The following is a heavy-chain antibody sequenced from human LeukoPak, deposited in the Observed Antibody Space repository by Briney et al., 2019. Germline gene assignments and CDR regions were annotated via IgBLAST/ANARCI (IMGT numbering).Heavy chain of an antibody. Sequence: GGSLRLSCAASGFTFSSYAMHWVRQAPGKGLEWVAVISYDGSNKYYADSVKGRFTISRDNSKNTLYLQMNSLRAEDTALYYCARGWRGSIAAAGTFDYWGQGTLVTVSS. D-gene: IGHD6-13*01. CDR2: ISYDGSNK. CDR1: GFTFSSYA. J-gene: IGHJ4*02. V-gene: IGHV3-30*04. CDR3: ARGWRGSIAAAGTFDY.